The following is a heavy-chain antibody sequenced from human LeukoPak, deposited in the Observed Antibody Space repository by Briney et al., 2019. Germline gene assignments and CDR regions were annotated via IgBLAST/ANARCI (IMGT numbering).Heavy chain of an antibody. J-gene: IGHJ4*02. CDR3: AKDLTYESSGSVIDN. V-gene: IGHV3-43*01. D-gene: IGHD3-22*01. CDR1: GFIFEDYT. Sequence: GGSLRLSCAASGFIFEDYTMHWVRKVPGKTLEWVSLVNWHGTTYYADSLKGRFTISRDNSKNSLYLQMDSLRTEDTAFYYCAKDLTYESSGSVIDNWGLGTLVTVSS. CDR2: VNWHGTT.